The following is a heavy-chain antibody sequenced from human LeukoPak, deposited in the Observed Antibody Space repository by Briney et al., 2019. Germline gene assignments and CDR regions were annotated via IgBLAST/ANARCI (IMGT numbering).Heavy chain of an antibody. CDR3: ARVAHYYDSSGYLSPYLDY. Sequence: SETLSLTCTVSGGSISSGSYYWSWIRQPAGKGLEWIGRIYTSGSTNYNPSLKSRVTISVDTSKNQFSLKLSSVTAADTAVYYCARVAHYYDSSGYLSPYLDYWGQGTLVAVSS. CDR2: IYTSGST. J-gene: IGHJ4*02. CDR1: GGSISSGSYY. D-gene: IGHD3-22*01. V-gene: IGHV4-61*02.